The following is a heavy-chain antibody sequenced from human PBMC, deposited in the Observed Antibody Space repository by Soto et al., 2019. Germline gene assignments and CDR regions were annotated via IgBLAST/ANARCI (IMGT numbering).Heavy chain of an antibody. V-gene: IGHV4-31*03. Sequence: PSETLSLTCTVSGGSISSSDYYWSWIRLHPGKGLEWIGYIYYSGNTYYNPSLKSRVTISVDTSKNQFSLKLSSVTAADTAVYYCATCRDGYNYGYYYGMDVWGQGTKVTVSS. CDR1: GGSISSSDYY. J-gene: IGHJ6*02. D-gene: IGHD5-12*01. CDR3: ATCRDGYNYGYYYGMDV. CDR2: IYYSGNT.